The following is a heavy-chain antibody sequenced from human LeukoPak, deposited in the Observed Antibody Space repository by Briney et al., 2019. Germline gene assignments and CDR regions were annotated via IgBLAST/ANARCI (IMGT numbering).Heavy chain of an antibody. V-gene: IGHV3-30-3*01. Sequence: GGSLRLSCAASGFTFSSYAMHWVRQAPGKGLEWVAVISYDGSNKYYADSVKGRFTISRDNSKNTLYLQMNSLRAEDTAVYYCAKDQSWNEDPHFDYWGQGTLVTVSS. CDR1: GFTFSSYA. CDR2: ISYDGSNK. D-gene: IGHD1-1*01. J-gene: IGHJ4*02. CDR3: AKDQSWNEDPHFDY.